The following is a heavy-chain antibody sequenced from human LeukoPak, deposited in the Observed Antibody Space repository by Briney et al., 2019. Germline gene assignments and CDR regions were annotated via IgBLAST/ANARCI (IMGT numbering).Heavy chain of an antibody. J-gene: IGHJ3*01. Sequence: GGSLRLSCAASGFMFRDAAMTWVRQAPGKGLEWVSLIASSGLNTYYADSVRGRFTISRDNSKSSLSLQMNSLRVEDTAIYYCARDIELSTWGLGTLVTVSS. CDR1: GFMFRDAA. V-gene: IGHV3-23*01. CDR2: IASSGLNT. CDR3: ARDIELST. D-gene: IGHD5-12*01.